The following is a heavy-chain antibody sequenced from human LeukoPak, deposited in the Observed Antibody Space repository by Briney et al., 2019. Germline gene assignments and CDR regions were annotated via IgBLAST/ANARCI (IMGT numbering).Heavy chain of an antibody. Sequence: PGGSLRLSCAASGFTFSSYGMSWVRQAPGKGLEWVSAISGSGGSTYYADSVKGRFTISRDNSKNTLYLQMNSLRAEDTAVYYCANWSWASSSGYWGQGTLVTVSS. D-gene: IGHD6-6*01. CDR1: GFTFSSYG. CDR3: ANWSWASSSGY. V-gene: IGHV3-23*01. J-gene: IGHJ4*02. CDR2: ISGSGGST.